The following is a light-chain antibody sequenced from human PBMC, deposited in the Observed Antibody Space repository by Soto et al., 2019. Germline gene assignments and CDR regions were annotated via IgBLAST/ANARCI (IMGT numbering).Light chain of an antibody. CDR1: QGVSSY. Sequence: IVLTQSPATLSLSPGERATLSCRASQGVSSYLAWYQQKPGQAPRLLIYDASNRATGIPARFRGSGSGTDFTLTISSLEPEAFAVYYCQQRSNWPLMYTFGQGTKLEIK. CDR3: QQRSNWPLMYT. CDR2: DAS. V-gene: IGKV3-11*01. J-gene: IGKJ2*01.